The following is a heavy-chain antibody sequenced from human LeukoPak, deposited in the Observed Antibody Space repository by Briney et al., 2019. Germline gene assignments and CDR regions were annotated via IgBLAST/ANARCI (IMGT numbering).Heavy chain of an antibody. CDR1: GGSISSGGYY. Sequence: SQTLSLTCTVSGGSISSGGYYWSWIRQHPGKGLEWIRYIYYSGSTYHNPSLESRVTISVDTSKNQFSLKLSSVTAADTAVYYCAREVNWNSVTLFFDYWGQGTLVTVSS. CDR3: AREVNWNSVTLFFDY. V-gene: IGHV4-31*03. D-gene: IGHD1-7*01. J-gene: IGHJ4*02. CDR2: IYYSGST.